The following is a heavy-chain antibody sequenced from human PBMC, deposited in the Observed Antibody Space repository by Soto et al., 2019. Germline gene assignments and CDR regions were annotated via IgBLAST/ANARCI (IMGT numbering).Heavy chain of an antibody. Sequence: QVQLVESGGTVVQPGTSLRLSCVASGFTFSNYGMHWARQAPGKGLEWVAYLQYDGTYIHYSDSVQGRLTISRDNSRNTLYLQMNSLSAEDTALYYCARNPRPTYGDYADYWGQGTLVTVSS. CDR3: ARNPRPTYGDYADY. J-gene: IGHJ4*02. D-gene: IGHD4-17*01. CDR1: GFTFSNYG. CDR2: LQYDGTYI. V-gene: IGHV3-33*05.